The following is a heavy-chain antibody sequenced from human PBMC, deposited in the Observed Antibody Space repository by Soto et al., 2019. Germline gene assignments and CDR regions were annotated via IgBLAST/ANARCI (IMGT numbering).Heavy chain of an antibody. CDR1: GFTFSSYA. CDR2: ISYDGSNK. CDR3: ARGRRITMVRGVIRFDY. V-gene: IGHV3-30-3*01. J-gene: IGHJ4*02. D-gene: IGHD3-10*01. Sequence: GGSLRLSCAASGFTFSSYAMHWVRQAPGKGLEWVAVISYDGSNKYYADSVKGRFTISRDNSKNTLYLQMNSLRAEDTAVYYCARGRRITMVRGVIRFDYWGQGTLVTVSS.